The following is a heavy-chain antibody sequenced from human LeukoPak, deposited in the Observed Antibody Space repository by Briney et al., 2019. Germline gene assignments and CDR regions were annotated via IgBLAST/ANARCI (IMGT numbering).Heavy chain of an antibody. V-gene: IGHV1-2*02. CDR3: ASNLAADIDY. D-gene: IGHD6-13*01. Sequence: ASVKVSFKSSGYTFTGYYMHWVRQAPGQGREGMGWIHSNSGGTNYAQKFQGRVTMTRDTSISTAYMELSRLRSDDTAVYYCASNLAADIDYWGQGTLVTVSS. CDR1: GYTFTGYY. CDR2: IHSNSGGT. J-gene: IGHJ4*02.